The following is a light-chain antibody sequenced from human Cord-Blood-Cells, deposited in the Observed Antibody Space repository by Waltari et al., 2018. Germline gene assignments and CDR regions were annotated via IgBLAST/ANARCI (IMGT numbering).Light chain of an antibody. CDR3: QQYDNRPFS. J-gene: IGKJ2*03. CDR1: QDISIY. CDR2: DAS. Sequence: IQLSQSPFYLSAPVGDRVNITCQASQDISIYLNWYQKKPGKAPKLLIYDASNLETGIPSRFSGSGSGTDFTFTISSLQPEDIATYYCQQYDNRPFSFGQGTKLEIK. V-gene: IGKV1-33*01.